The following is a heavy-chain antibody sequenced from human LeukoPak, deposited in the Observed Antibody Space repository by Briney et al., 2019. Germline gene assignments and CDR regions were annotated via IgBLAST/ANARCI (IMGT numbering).Heavy chain of an antibody. Sequence: SETLSLTCSVFDGSISNYYWSWIRQPPGKGLEWIGYAYYSGSTTYNPSLESRVTISVDTSKNQFSLKLSSVTAADTAVYYCARRGYFDCWGQGTLVTVSS. CDR3: ARRGYFDC. J-gene: IGHJ4*02. D-gene: IGHD3-10*01. CDR2: AYYSGST. V-gene: IGHV4-59*08. CDR1: DGSISNYY.